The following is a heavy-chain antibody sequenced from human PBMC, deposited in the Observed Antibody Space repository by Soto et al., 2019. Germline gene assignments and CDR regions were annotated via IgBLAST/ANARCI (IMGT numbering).Heavy chain of an antibody. Sequence: QVQLVQYGAEVKKPGSSVKVSCKASGGTFSSYAISWVRQAPGQGLEWMGGIIPIFGTANYAQKFQGRVTITADESTSTAYMELSSLRSEDTAVYYCARSTLQQLATYYGMDVWGQGTTVTVSS. V-gene: IGHV1-69*01. J-gene: IGHJ6*02. CDR1: GGTFSSYA. D-gene: IGHD6-13*01. CDR2: IIPIFGTA. CDR3: ARSTLQQLATYYGMDV.